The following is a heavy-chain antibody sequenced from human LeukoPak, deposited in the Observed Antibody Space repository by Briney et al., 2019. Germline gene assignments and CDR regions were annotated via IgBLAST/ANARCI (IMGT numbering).Heavy chain of an antibody. V-gene: IGHV4-38-2*02. CDR3: ARDGVGWFDP. CDR2: IYYSGST. Sequence: KPSETLSLTCTVSGYSISSGYYWGWIRQPPGKGLEWIGSIYYSGSTYYNPSLKSRVTISVDTSKNQFSLKLSSVTAADTAVYYCARDGVGWFDPWGQGTLVTVSS. J-gene: IGHJ5*02. CDR1: GYSISSGYY.